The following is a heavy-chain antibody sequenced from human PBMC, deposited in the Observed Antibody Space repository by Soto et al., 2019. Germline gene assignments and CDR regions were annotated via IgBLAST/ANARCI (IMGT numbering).Heavy chain of an antibody. CDR1: GGTFSSYT. CDR2: IIPILGIA. V-gene: IGHV1-69*02. J-gene: IGHJ4*02. D-gene: IGHD3-10*01. Sequence: QVQPVQSGAEVKKPGSSVKVSCKASGGTFSSYTISWVRQAPGQGLEWMGRIIPILGIANYAQKFQGRVTITADKSTSTAYMELSSLRSEDTAVYYCARGAAYYYGSGSSFYFDYWGQGTLVTVSS. CDR3: ARGAAYYYGSGSSFYFDY.